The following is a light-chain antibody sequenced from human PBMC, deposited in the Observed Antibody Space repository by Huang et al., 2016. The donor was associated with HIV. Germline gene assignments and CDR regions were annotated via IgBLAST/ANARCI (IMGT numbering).Light chain of an antibody. Sequence: DIQMTQSPASLSASVGDRVTITCRASQGIRNYVAWYQQKPGEVPRLLISGASTLQSGVPSRFSGSGSGTQFTHTISSLQPEDVATYYCQKYNSAPTFGQGTRLEIK. CDR3: QKYNSAPT. CDR2: GAS. CDR1: QGIRNY. J-gene: IGKJ5*01. V-gene: IGKV1-27*01.